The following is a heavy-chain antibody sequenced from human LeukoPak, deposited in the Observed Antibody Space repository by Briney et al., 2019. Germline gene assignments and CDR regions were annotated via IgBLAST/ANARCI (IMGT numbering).Heavy chain of an antibody. CDR3: ASYSDSPKEFDK. J-gene: IGHJ4*02. Sequence: ASVKVSCKASGNTFTGDFMQWVRQAAGQGLEWRGWINVNSGGTHYAQKFQGRVSMTSDSSIATAYMELSGLRSDDTAVYYCASYSDSPKEFDKWGQGTLVSVSS. V-gene: IGHV1-2*02. CDR2: INVNSGGT. D-gene: IGHD1-26*01. CDR1: GNTFTGDF.